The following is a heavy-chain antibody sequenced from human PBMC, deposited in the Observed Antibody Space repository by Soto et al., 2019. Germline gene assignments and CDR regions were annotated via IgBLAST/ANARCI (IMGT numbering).Heavy chain of an antibody. CDR2: IYNSGST. CDR3: ARDSSGSYFNWFGP. J-gene: IGHJ5*02. V-gene: IGHV4-4*07. D-gene: IGHD1-26*01. Sequence: PSETLSLTCTVSGGSIGSSYWNRIRQPPGKGLEWIGRIYNSGSTRSSPSLRSRVTLSVDTSKNQFSLKLSSVTAADTAVYYCARDSSGSYFNWFGPWGQGILVTVSS. CDR1: GGSIGSSY.